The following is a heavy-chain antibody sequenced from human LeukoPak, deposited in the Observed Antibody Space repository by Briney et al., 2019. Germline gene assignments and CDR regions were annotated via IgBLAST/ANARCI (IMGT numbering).Heavy chain of an antibody. Sequence: GRSLRLSCAASGFTFDDYSMHWVRLPPGKGLEWVSTINWNSGTIGYADSVKGRFTISRDNAKNSLYLQMNSLRAEDTALYYCVKPYGSGSYYFDSWGQGTLVVVSS. CDR1: GFTFDDYS. D-gene: IGHD3-10*01. CDR2: INWNSGTI. J-gene: IGHJ4*02. CDR3: VKPYGSGSYYFDS. V-gene: IGHV3-9*01.